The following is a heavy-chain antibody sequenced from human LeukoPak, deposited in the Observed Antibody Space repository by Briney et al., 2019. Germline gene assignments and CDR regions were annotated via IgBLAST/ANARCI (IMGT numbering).Heavy chain of an antibody. V-gene: IGHV3-66*01. J-gene: IGHJ3*02. CDR1: GFTVSSNY. D-gene: IGHD6-13*01. CDR3: ARVRLAAAGNDDAFDI. CDR2: IYSGGST. Sequence: PGGSLRLSCAASGFTVSSNYMSWVRQAPGKGLEWVSVIYSGGSTYYADSVKGRFTISRDNSKNTLYLQMNSLRAEDTAVYYCARVRLAAAGNDDAFDIWGQGTMVTVSS.